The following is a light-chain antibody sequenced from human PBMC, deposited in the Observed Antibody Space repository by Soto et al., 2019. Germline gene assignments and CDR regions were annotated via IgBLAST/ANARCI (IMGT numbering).Light chain of an antibody. CDR1: QGIRDD. J-gene: IGKJ1*01. Sequence: AIQMTQSPSSLSASVGDRVTITCRASQGIRDDLGWYRQRPGKAPELLIFAASTLQRDVPSRFSGSGSGTVFTLTISSLQPEDFATYYCLQDYNYPWTFGQGTKVEIE. V-gene: IGKV1-6*01. CDR3: LQDYNYPWT. CDR2: AAS.